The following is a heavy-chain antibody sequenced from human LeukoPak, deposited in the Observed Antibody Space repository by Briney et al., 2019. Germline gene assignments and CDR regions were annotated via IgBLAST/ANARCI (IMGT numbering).Heavy chain of an antibody. D-gene: IGHD3-10*01. CDR1: GGTFSSYA. Sequence: SVKVSCKASGGTFSSYAISWVRQAPGQGLEWMGGIIPIFGTANYAQKFQGRVTITADESTSTAYMELSSLRSEDTAVYFCARDQNDLLLGLDYWGQGTLVSVSS. V-gene: IGHV1-69*01. CDR2: IIPIFGTA. J-gene: IGHJ4*02. CDR3: ARDQNDLLLGLDY.